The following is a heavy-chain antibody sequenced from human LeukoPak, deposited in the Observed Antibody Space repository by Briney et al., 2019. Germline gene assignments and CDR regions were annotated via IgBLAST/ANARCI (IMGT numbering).Heavy chain of an antibody. J-gene: IGHJ4*02. V-gene: IGHV3-21*04. Sequence: MPGGSLRLSCAASGFTFSSYFMNWVRQAPGKGLEWVSSISSTSSYIYYADSVKGRVTISRDNSKNTLYLQMNSLRAEDTAVYYCARAPRHWGTLGADYWGQGTLVTVSS. CDR1: GFTFSSYF. CDR2: ISSTSSYI. D-gene: IGHD7-27*01. CDR3: ARAPRHWGTLGADY.